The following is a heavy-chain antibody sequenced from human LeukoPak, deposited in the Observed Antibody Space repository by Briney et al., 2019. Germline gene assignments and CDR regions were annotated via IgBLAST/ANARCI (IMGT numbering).Heavy chain of an antibody. CDR2: ISGSGGST. D-gene: IGHD2-2*01. CDR1: GFTFSSYA. V-gene: IGHV3-23*01. CDR3: AKVKGCSSTSCPKHFDY. J-gene: IGHJ4*02. Sequence: GGSLRLSCAASGFTFSSYAMSWVRQAPGKGLEWVSAISGSGGSTYYADSVKGRFTISRDNSKNTLYLQMNSLRAEDTAVYYCAKVKGCSSTSCPKHFDYWGQGTLVTVSS.